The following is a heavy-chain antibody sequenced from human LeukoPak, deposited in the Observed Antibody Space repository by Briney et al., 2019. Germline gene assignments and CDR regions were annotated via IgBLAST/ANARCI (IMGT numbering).Heavy chain of an antibody. CDR3: AHRQGGNFDY. CDR2: IYWDDDK. Sequence: SGPTLVKPAQTLTLTCTFSGFSLSTSGVAVGWSRQPPGKGMEWLALIYWDDDKRYSPSLKSRLTISKDTSKNQVVLTMTNMDHVDTATYYCAHRQGGNFDYWGQGTLVTVSS. CDR1: GFSLSTSGVA. J-gene: IGHJ4*02. V-gene: IGHV2-5*02. D-gene: IGHD2-15*01.